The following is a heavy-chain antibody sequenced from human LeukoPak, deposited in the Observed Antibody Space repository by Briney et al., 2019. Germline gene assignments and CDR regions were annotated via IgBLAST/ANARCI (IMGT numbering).Heavy chain of an antibody. CDR2: VNRDGSET. CDR1: GFTLSNHW. CDR3: AGKWT. D-gene: IGHD1-26*01. V-gene: IGHV3-7*03. Sequence: GGSLRLSCAASGFTLSNHWMTWVRQVPGRGPEWVANVNRDGSETYYLDSVKGRFTISKDNAKNSLYLQMNSLTAEDTAVYYCAGKWTWGQGTLVTVSS. J-gene: IGHJ5*02.